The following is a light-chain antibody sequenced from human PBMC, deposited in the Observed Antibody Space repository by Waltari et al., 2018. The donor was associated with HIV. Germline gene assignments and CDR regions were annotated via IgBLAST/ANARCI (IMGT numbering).Light chain of an antibody. CDR2: GNK. Sequence: QSVLTQPPSVSGAPGQRATISCIWGRPNIGDDYDVYRYKQIPGTAPKPLISGNKDRPSGVPDRCSASKSGTSASLAITGLQAEDEADYFCQSYDRSLSASVVFGGGTKLTVL. V-gene: IGLV1-40*01. CDR3: QSYDRSLSASVV. CDR1: RPNIGDDYD. J-gene: IGLJ2*01.